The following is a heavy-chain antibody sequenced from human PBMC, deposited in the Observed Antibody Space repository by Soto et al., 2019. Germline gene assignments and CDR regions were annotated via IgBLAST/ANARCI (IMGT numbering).Heavy chain of an antibody. D-gene: IGHD4-17*01. V-gene: IGHV3-30*03. CDR2: ISYDGSNK. CDR3: ASLYGDYGSSLFDY. Sequence: GGSLRLSCAASGFTFSSYGMHWVRQAPGKGLEWVAVISYDGSNKYYADSVKGRFTISRDNSKNTLYLQMNSLRAEDTAVYYCASLYGDYGSSLFDYWGQGTLVTVSS. J-gene: IGHJ4*02. CDR1: GFTFSSYG.